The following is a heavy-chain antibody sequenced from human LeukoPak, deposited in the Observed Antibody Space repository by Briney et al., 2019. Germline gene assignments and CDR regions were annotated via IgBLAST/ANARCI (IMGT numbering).Heavy chain of an antibody. J-gene: IGHJ2*01. D-gene: IGHD2-2*01. V-gene: IGHV5-51*01. CDR1: GYIFTNYC. Sequence: GESLKISCKGSGYIFTNYCIGWVRQMPGKGLEWMGMIYPGDSDTIYSPSFQGQVTISADKSITTAHLQWSSLKPSDTAMYYCARLGAIVVVPDAMPDWYCDLWGRGTLVTVSS. CDR2: IYPGDSDT. CDR3: ARLGAIVVVPDAMPDWYCDL.